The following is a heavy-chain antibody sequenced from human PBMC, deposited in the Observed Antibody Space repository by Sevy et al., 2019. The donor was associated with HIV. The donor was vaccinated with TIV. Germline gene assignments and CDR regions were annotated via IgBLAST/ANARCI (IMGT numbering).Heavy chain of an antibody. V-gene: IGHV5-10-1*01. CDR1: GYSFTTYW. D-gene: IGHD3-10*01. CDR3: ARHLGYYDSGTYYDYFDY. CDR2: IDPSDSYT. J-gene: IGHJ4*02. Sequence: GESLKIFCKGSGYSFTTYWITWVRQMPGKGLEWMGRIDPSDSYTNYSPSFEGHVTISADKSISTDYLQWSSLKASDTAMYYCARHLGYYDSGTYYDYFDYWGQGTLVTVSS.